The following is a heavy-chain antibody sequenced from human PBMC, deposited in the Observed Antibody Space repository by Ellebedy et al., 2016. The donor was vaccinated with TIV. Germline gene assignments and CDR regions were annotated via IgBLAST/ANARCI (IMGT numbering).Heavy chain of an antibody. CDR1: GYTFTGHH. Sequence: ASVKVSXXASGYTFTGHHVHWVRQAPGQGLEWMGWISAYSGNTNYAQKLQGRVTMTTDTSTSTAYMELRSLRSDDTAVYYCARVPMPGKADYWGQGTLVTVSS. D-gene: IGHD4-23*01. CDR3: ARVPMPGKADY. V-gene: IGHV1-18*04. CDR2: ISAYSGNT. J-gene: IGHJ4*02.